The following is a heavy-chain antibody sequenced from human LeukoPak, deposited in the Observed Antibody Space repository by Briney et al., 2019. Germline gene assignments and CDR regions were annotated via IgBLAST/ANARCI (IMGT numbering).Heavy chain of an antibody. D-gene: IGHD3-22*01. J-gene: IGHJ4*02. CDR1: GGSISSSSYY. V-gene: IGHV4-39*07. Sequence: SETLSLTCTVSGGSISSSSYYWGWIRQPPGKGLEWVGSIYYSGSTYYNPSLKTRVTISLDTSKNQFSLQLSSVTAADTAVYYCVSHYYDSSGYDYWGQITLVTVSS. CDR3: VSHYYDSSGYDY. CDR2: IYYSGST.